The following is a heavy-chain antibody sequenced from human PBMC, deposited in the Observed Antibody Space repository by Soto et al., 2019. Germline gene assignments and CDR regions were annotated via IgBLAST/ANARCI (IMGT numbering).Heavy chain of an antibody. J-gene: IGHJ4*02. CDR1: GFTFSSYT. V-gene: IGHV3-64D*06. CDR2: ISTEGRTT. CDR3: VKDQYIDY. Sequence: GGSLRLSCSVSGFTFSSYTMHWVRQAPGKGLEYVSSISTEGRTTYYADSVKGRFTISRDNSKNTVYLQMSSLRAEDTAVYYCVKDQYIDYWGQGTLVTVSS.